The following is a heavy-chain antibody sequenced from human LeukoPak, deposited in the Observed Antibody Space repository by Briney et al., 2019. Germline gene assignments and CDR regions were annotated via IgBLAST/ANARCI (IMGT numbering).Heavy chain of an antibody. D-gene: IGHD2-15*01. CDR2: ITGSGVDT. CDR3: AKAPAGYCSGAICYPFDY. Sequence: PGGSLRLSCAASGFTFTSYAMSWVRQAPGKRLEWVSGITGSGVDTYHADSVKGRFTISRDNSKKTLYLQMNSLRAEDTAVYYCAKAPAGYCSGAICYPFDYWGQGTLVSVSS. J-gene: IGHJ4*02. V-gene: IGHV3-23*01. CDR1: GFTFTSYA.